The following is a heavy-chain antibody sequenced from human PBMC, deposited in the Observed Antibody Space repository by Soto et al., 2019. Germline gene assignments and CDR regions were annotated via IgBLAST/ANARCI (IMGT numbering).Heavy chain of an antibody. Sequence: QVQLVQSGSEVKMPGSSVKVSCKTSGGTFSRHAINWVRQAPGQGLEWMGGIIPLFGTTNYAQKFKGRVTIGADDSTSTAYTDLSSLTSEDAAVYYCAAAAIHGSSWYFWFDPGGQGTLVTVSS. V-gene: IGHV1-69*01. CDR3: AAAAIHGSSWYFWFDP. CDR1: GGTFSRHA. CDR2: IIPLFGTT. J-gene: IGHJ5*02. D-gene: IGHD6-13*01.